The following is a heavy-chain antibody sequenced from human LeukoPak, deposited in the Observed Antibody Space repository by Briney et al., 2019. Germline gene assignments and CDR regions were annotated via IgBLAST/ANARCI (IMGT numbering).Heavy chain of an antibody. J-gene: IGHJ4*02. CDR3: ARGLRGYSYGARRDDY. D-gene: IGHD5-18*01. Sequence: SETVSLTCAVYGGSFSGYYWSWIRQPPGKGLEWIGEINHSGSTNYNPSLKSRVTISVDTSKNQFSLKLSSVTAADTAVYYCARGLRGYSYGARRDDYWGQGTLVTVSS. CDR2: INHSGST. V-gene: IGHV4-34*01. CDR1: GGSFSGYY.